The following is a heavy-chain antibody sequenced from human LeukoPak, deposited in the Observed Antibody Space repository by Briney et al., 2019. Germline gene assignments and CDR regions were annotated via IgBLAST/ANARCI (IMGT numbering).Heavy chain of an antibody. CDR1: GFTFSSYW. V-gene: IGHV3-9*01. CDR3: ARTEDIVVVPAAAQYYYYGMDV. Sequence: GGSLRLSCAASGFTFSSYWMSWVRQAPGKGLEWVSGISWNSGSIGYADSVKGRFTISRDNAKNSLYLQMNSLRAEDTALYYCARTEDIVVVPAAAQYYYYGMDVWGQGTTVTVSS. J-gene: IGHJ6*02. D-gene: IGHD2-2*01. CDR2: ISWNSGSI.